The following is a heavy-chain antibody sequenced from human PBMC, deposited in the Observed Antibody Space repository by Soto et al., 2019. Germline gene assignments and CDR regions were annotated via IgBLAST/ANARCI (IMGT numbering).Heavy chain of an antibody. J-gene: IGHJ4*02. D-gene: IGHD6-19*01. CDR1: GFTFSSYW. CDR2: VNQDGSQS. CDR3: VRDASGGWHFDS. Sequence: EVQLVESGGGLVQPGGSLRLSCEASGFTFSSYWMSWIRQAPGKGLEWVANVNQDGSQSYLVDSVQGRFFMSRDNAKNSLFLQMNSLRAEDTAVYYCVRDASGGWHFDSWGQGTLVTVSS. V-gene: IGHV3-7*01.